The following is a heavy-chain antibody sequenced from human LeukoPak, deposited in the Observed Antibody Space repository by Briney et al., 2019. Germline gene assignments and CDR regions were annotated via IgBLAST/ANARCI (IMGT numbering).Heavy chain of an antibody. CDR2: INPNSGGT. V-gene: IGHV1-2*02. CDR3: ARGDGSGSFPLYYYYMDV. J-gene: IGHJ6*03. D-gene: IGHD3-10*01. CDR1: GYTFTGYY. Sequence: GASVKVSCKASGYTFTGYYMHWVRQAPGQGLEWMGWINPNSGGTNYAQKFQGRVTMTRDTSISTAYMELSRLRSDDTAVYYCARGDGSGSFPLYYYYMDVWGKGTTVTVSS.